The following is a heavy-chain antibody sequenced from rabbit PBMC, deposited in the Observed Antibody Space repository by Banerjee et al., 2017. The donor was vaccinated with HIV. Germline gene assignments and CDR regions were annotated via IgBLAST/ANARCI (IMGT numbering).Heavy chain of an antibody. CDR2: IDAGSGINT. CDR3: ARNYVGDGGDAYGTDLDL. J-gene: IGHJ3*01. D-gene: IGHD4-2*01. CDR1: GFSFSNGYV. Sequence: QEQLEESGGDLVKPEGSLTLTCTASGFSFSNGYVMCWVRQAPGKGLEWIACIDAGSGINTYYATWAKGRFTISKTSSTTVTLQVTSLTAADTATYFCARNYVGDGGDAYGTDLDLWGQGTLVTVS. V-gene: IGHV1S45*01.